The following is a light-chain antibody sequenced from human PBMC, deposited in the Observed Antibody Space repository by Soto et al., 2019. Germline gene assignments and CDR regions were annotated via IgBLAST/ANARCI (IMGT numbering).Light chain of an antibody. CDR3: GSWDSSLSAYV. J-gene: IGLJ1*01. V-gene: IGLV1-51*01. Sequence: QSVLAQPPSVSAAPGQKVTICCSGSSXNIGGNSVSWYQQLPGTAPELLIYDDNKRPSGIPDRFSGSKSGTSATLGITGFQTGDEADYYCGSWDSSLSAYVFGTGTKVTVL. CDR1: SXNIGGNS. CDR2: DDN.